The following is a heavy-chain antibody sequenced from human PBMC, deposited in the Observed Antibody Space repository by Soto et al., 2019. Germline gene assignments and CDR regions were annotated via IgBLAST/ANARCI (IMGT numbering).Heavy chain of an antibody. J-gene: IGHJ4*02. V-gene: IGHV3-9*01. CDR1: GFTFDDHA. D-gene: IGHD3-10*01. CDR3: AKGYYGSGSDYFDF. Sequence: EVQLVESGGGLVQPGRSLRLSCAASGFTFDDHAMHWVRQAPGKGLEWVSGISWNSGTIEYADSVKGRFTISRDNVKNSLYLQMISLRAEDTALYYCAKGYYGSGSDYFDFWGQGTLVTVSS. CDR2: ISWNSGTI.